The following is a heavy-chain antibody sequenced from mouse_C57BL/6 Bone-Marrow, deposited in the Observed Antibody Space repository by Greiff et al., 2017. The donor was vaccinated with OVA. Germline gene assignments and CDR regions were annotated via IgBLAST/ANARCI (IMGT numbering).Heavy chain of an antibody. D-gene: IGHD1-1*01. CDR3: ARKGYGREAYAMDY. V-gene: IGHV1-50*01. CDR2: IDPSDSYT. CDR1: GYTFTSYW. Sequence: QVQLQQPGAELVKPGASVKLSCKASGYTFTSYWMQWVKQRPGQGLEWIGEIDPSDSYTNYNQKFKGKATLTVDTSSSTAYMQLSSLTSEDSAVYYCARKGYGREAYAMDYWGQGTSVTVSS. J-gene: IGHJ4*01.